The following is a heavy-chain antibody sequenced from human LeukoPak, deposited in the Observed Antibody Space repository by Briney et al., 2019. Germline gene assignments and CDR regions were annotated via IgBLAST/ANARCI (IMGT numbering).Heavy chain of an antibody. D-gene: IGHD3-10*01. J-gene: IGHJ4*02. CDR3: ARDDAYHFGSGTYYKAFDY. CDR1: GFTFSNYG. Sequence: PGGSLRLSCAASGFTFSNYGMNWVRQAPGKGPDWVSSISKSTSYIYYADSVKGRFTISRDNAKNSLFLQMNSLRAEDTAVYYCARDDAYHFGSGTYYKAFDYWGQGTLVTVSS. CDR2: ISKSTSYI. V-gene: IGHV3-21*01.